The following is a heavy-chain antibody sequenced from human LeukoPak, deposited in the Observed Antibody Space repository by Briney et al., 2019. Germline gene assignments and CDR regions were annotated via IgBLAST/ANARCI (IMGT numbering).Heavy chain of an antibody. Sequence: SVKVSCKASGGTFSSYAISWVRQAPGQGLEWMGRIIPMLGIANYAQKFQGRVTITADKSTSTAYMELSSLRSEDTAVYYCARGPYYYGSGSPFDYWGQGTLVTVSS. CDR2: IIPMLGIA. CDR1: GGTFSSYA. V-gene: IGHV1-69*04. J-gene: IGHJ4*02. D-gene: IGHD3-10*01. CDR3: ARGPYYYGSGSPFDY.